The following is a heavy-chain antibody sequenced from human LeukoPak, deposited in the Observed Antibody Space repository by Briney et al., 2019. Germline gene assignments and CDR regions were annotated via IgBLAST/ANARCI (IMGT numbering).Heavy chain of an antibody. D-gene: IGHD2-2*02. V-gene: IGHV1-8*01. CDR1: GYTFTSYD. CDR2: MNPNSGNT. Sequence: GASVKVSCKASGYTFTSYDINWVRQATGQGLEWMGWMNPNSGNTGYAQKFQGRVTMTRNTSISTAYMELSSLRSEETAVYYCARGRGYCSSTSCDKYNWFDPWGQGTLVTVSS. CDR3: ARGRGYCSSTSCDKYNWFDP. J-gene: IGHJ5*02.